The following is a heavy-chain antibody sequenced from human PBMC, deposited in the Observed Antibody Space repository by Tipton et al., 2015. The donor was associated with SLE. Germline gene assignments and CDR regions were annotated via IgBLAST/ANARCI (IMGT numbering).Heavy chain of an antibody. V-gene: IGHV4-34*01. D-gene: IGHD6-13*01. J-gene: IGHJ4*02. CDR1: GGSFSNYY. CDR3: ARELEGVGSQQLVN. Sequence: TLSLTCAVYGGSFSNYYWTWIRQPPGKGLEWIGEIHHSGSTNYNPSLKSRVTISVDTSKNQFSLKLSSVTAADTAVYYCARELEGVGSQQLVNWGQGTLVTVSS. CDR2: IHHSGST.